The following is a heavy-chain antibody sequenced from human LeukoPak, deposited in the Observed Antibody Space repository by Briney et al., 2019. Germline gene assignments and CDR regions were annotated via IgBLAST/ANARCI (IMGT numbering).Heavy chain of an antibody. V-gene: IGHV3-33*01. CDR1: GFTFSSYG. CDR2: IWYDGSNK. Sequence: GGSLRLSCAASGFTFSSYGMHWVRQAPGKGLEGVAVIWYDGSNKYYADSVKGRFTISRDNSKNTLYLQMNSLRPEDAAVYFCASSRGYSDYDSDYWGQGTLVTVSS. CDR3: ASSRGYSDYDSDY. J-gene: IGHJ4*02. D-gene: IGHD5-12*01.